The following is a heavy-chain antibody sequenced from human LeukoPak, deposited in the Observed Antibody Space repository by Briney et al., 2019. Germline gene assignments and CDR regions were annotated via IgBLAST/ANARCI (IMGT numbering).Heavy chain of an antibody. CDR3: ATIRTGTNWYDP. V-gene: IGHV4-31*03. CDR2: IYYSGHT. J-gene: IGHJ5*02. D-gene: IGHD1-1*01. Sequence: SETLSLTCTVSGASISSEGYYWSWIRQHPGEGLELIGFIYYSGHTYYNPSLKSRVSISLDASKSQISLKLSSATAADTAIYYCATIRTGTNWYDPWGQGTLVTVSS. CDR1: GASISSEGYY.